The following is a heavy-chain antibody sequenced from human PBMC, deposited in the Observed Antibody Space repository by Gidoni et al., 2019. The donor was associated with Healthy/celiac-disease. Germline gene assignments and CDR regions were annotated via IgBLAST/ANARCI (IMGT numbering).Heavy chain of an antibody. V-gene: IGHV3-21*01. D-gene: IGHD6-19*01. CDR3: ARDIVGIAVAGTDWYFDL. CDR2: ISSSSSYI. J-gene: IGHJ2*01. CDR1: GFTFSSYS. Sequence: EVQLVESGGGLVKPGGSLRLSCAASGFTFSSYSMNWVRQAPGKGLEWVSSISSSSSYIYYADSVKGRFTISRDNAKNSLYLQMNSLRAEDTAVYYCARDIVGIAVAGTDWYFDLWGRGTLVTVSS.